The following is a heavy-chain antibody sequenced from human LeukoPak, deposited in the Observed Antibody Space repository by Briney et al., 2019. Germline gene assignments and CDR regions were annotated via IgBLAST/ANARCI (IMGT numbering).Heavy chain of an antibody. CDR3: ARDQYDILTGYRLDY. J-gene: IGHJ4*02. D-gene: IGHD3-9*01. CDR1: GGTFSSYA. CDR2: IIPIFGTA. V-gene: IGHV1-69*05. Sequence: SVKVSCKASGGTFSSYAISWVRQAPGQGLEWMGRIIPIFGTANYAQKFQGRVTITTDESTSTAYMELSSLRSEDTAVYYCARDQYDILTGYRLDYWGQGTLVTVS.